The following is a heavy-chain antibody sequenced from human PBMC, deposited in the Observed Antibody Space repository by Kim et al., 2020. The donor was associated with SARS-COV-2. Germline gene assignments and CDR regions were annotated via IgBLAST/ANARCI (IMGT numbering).Heavy chain of an antibody. D-gene: IGHD4-17*01. J-gene: IGHJ4*02. Sequence: ADAVKGRFTIARDNAKNSRYLQMNSLRAEDTAVYYCARPSVYGDYWFDYWGQGTLVTVSS. V-gene: IGHV3-21*01. CDR3: ARPSVYGDYWFDY.